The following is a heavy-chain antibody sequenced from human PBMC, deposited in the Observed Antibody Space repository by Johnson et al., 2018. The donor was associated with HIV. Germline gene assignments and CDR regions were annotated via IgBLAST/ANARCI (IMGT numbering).Heavy chain of an antibody. CDR3: ARDPSPSSYRAFDI. J-gene: IGHJ3*02. D-gene: IGHD5-12*01. V-gene: IGHV3-30-3*01. CDR1: GITFSSYA. Sequence: QVQLVESGGGLVQPGRSLRLSCAAFGITFSSYAMHWVRQAPGKGLEWVAVISYDGSNKYYADSVKGRFTISRDNSKNTLYLQMNSLRAEDTAVYYCARDPSPSSYRAFDIWGQGTMVTVSS. CDR2: ISYDGSNK.